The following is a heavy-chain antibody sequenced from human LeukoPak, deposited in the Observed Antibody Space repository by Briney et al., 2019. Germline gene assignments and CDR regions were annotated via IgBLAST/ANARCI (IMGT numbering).Heavy chain of an antibody. CDR1: GFTFSSYS. CDR2: ISSSSSYI. CDR3: ARRDMDTAMVYYYYYMDV. V-gene: IGHV3-21*01. J-gene: IGHJ6*03. Sequence: PGGSLRLSCAASGFTFSSYSMNWVRQAPGKGLEWVSSISSSSSYIYYADSVKGRFTISRDNAKNSLYLQMNSLRAEDTAVYYCARRDMDTAMVYYYYYMDVWGKGTTVTVSS. D-gene: IGHD5-18*01.